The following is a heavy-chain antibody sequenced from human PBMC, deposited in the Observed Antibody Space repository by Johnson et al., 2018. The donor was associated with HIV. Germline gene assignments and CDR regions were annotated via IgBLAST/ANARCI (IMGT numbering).Heavy chain of an antibody. D-gene: IGHD2-21*01. CDR2: ISGSGGST. Sequence: VQLVESGGGVVQPGRSLRLSCAASGFTFSSYAMSWARQAPGKGLEWVSAISGSGGSTYYADSVKGRFTISRDNSKNTLYVQMNSLRAEDTAVYYCAKGISSLDAFDIWGQGTLVTVSS. J-gene: IGHJ3*02. CDR1: GFTFSSYA. CDR3: AKGISSLDAFDI. V-gene: IGHV3-23*04.